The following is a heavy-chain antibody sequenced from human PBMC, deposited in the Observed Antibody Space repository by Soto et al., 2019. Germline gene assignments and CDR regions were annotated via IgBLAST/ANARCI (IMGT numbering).Heavy chain of an antibody. CDR3: AKDPLYDSSGSNFDY. D-gene: IGHD3-22*01. V-gene: IGHV3-23*01. Sequence: GGSLRLSCAASGFTFSSYAMSWARQAPGKGLEWVSAISGSGGSTYYADSVKGRFTISRDNSKNTLYLQMNSLRAEDTAVYYCAKDPLYDSSGSNFDYWGQGTLVTVSS. J-gene: IGHJ4*02. CDR2: ISGSGGST. CDR1: GFTFSSYA.